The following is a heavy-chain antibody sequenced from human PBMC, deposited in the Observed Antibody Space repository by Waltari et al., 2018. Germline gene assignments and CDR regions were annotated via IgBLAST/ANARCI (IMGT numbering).Heavy chain of an antibody. Sequence: QVQLQESGPGLVKPSETLSLTCTVSGGSISSYYWSWIRQPAGKGLEWIGRIYTSGSTNYTPSLKSRVTMSVDTSKNQFSLKLSSVTAADTAVYYCAREGLYDFWSGYTNFDYWGQGTLVTVSS. CDR2: IYTSGST. CDR3: AREGLYDFWSGYTNFDY. D-gene: IGHD3-3*01. CDR1: GGSISSYY. J-gene: IGHJ4*02. V-gene: IGHV4-4*07.